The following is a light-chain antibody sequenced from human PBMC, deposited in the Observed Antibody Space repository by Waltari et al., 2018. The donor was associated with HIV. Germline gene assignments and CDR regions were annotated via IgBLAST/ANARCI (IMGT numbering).Light chain of an antibody. CDR2: EVS. J-gene: IGLJ3*02. Sequence: QSALTQPASVSGSPGQSITISWYQHHPGEAPRLMIYEVSNRPSGISNRFSGSKSGNTASLTISGLLAEDEADYFCSSSTNSSPVVFGGGTKLTVL. CDR3: SSSTNSSPVV. V-gene: IGLV2-14*01.